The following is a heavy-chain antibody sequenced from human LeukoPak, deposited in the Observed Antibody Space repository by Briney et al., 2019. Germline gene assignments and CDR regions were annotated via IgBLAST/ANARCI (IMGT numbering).Heavy chain of an antibody. CDR2: IYPGDSDT. CDR3: ARRTYYYDSSGYYYYMDV. CDR1: GYSFTSYW. V-gene: IGHV5-51*01. Sequence: GESLKISCKGSGYSFTSYWIGWVRQMPGKGLEWMGIIYPGDSDTRYSPSFQGQVTISADKSISTAYLQWSSLKASDTAMYYCARRTYYYDSSGYYYYMDVWGKGTTVTVSS. D-gene: IGHD3-22*01. J-gene: IGHJ6*03.